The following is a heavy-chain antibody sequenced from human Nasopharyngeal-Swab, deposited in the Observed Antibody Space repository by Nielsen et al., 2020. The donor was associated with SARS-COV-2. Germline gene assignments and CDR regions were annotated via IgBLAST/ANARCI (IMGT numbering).Heavy chain of an antibody. Sequence: GGSLRLSCTASGFNFRHYAMSWVRLAPGKGLEWVSGIGTGGGRADYADSVKDRFTISRDNSKNTLYLQLNSLRVEDTAVYYCARNDNGLVIWYYYYMDVWGKGTTVTVTS. CDR2: IGTGGGRA. CDR3: ARNDNGLVIWYYYYMDV. CDR1: GFNFRHYA. J-gene: IGHJ6*03. V-gene: IGHV3-23*03. D-gene: IGHD2-15*01.